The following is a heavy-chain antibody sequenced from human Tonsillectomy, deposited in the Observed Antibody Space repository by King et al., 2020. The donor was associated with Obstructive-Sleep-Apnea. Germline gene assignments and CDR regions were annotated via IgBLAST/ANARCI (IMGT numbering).Heavy chain of an antibody. Sequence: EVQLVESGGGLVQPGGSLRLSCAASGFTFSSYSINWVRQAPGKGLEWVSYIISIISTIYYADFVKGRFTISRDNAKNSLYLQMNSLRAEDTAVYYCARERPRGLPYWYFDLWGRGTLVTVSS. CDR2: IISIISTI. D-gene: IGHD2-21*02. CDR1: GFTFSSYS. J-gene: IGHJ2*01. V-gene: IGHV3-48*04. CDR3: ARERPRGLPYWYFDL.